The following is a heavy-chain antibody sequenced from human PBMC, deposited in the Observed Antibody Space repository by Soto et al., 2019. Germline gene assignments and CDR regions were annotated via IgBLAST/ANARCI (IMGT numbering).Heavy chain of an antibody. D-gene: IGHD2-2*01. Sequence: SETLSLTXAVYGGSFSGYYWSWIRQPPGKGLEWIGEINHSGSTNYNPSLKSRVTISVDTSKNQFSLKLSSVTAADTAVYYCARGRPRYCSSTSCLYYYYGMDVWGQGTTVTVSS. V-gene: IGHV4-34*01. J-gene: IGHJ6*02. CDR2: INHSGST. CDR3: ARGRPRYCSSTSCLYYYYGMDV. CDR1: GGSFSGYY.